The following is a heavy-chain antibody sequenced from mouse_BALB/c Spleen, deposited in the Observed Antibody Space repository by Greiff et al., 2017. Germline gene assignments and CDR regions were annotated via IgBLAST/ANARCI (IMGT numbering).Heavy chain of an antibody. J-gene: IGHJ3*01. CDR3: ARSQGYGNHEGGPWFAY. Sequence: VQLQESGAELVRPGSSVKISCKASGYAFSSYWMNWVKQRPGQGLEWIGQIYPGDGDTNYNGKFKGKATLTADKSSSTAYMQLSSLTSEDSAVYVCARSQGYGNHEGGPWFAYWGQGTLVTVSA. V-gene: IGHV1-80*01. CDR1: GYAFSSYW. D-gene: IGHD2-1*01. CDR2: IYPGDGDT.